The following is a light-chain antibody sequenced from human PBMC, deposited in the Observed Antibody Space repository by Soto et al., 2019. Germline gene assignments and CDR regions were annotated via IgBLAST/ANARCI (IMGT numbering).Light chain of an antibody. CDR1: RASIGSNT. J-gene: IGLJ3*02. CDR3: CAWAGSLMGPV. CDR2: NNN. Sequence: QSVLTQPPSASGTPGQRVTISCSGSRASIGSNTVTWYQHLPGAAPKLLVYNNNQRPSGVPDRFSGSKSDTSASLANSGLQFEDEAVYFRCAWAGSLMGPVVGGGTKLTVL. V-gene: IGLV1-44*01.